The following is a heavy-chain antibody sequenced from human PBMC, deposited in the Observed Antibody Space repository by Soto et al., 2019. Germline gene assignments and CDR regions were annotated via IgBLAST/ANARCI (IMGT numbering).Heavy chain of an antibody. CDR3: AKAMTTVVTPYYYYGMDV. D-gene: IGHD4-17*01. CDR1: GFTFDDYA. J-gene: IGHJ6*02. V-gene: IGHV3-9*01. CDR2: ISWNSGSI. Sequence: EVQLVESGGGLVQPGRSLRLSCAASGFTFDDYAMHWVRQAPGKGLEWVSGISWNSGSIGYADSVKGRFTISRDNAKNSLYLQMNSLRAEDTALYYCAKAMTTVVTPYYYYGMDVWGQGTTVTVSS.